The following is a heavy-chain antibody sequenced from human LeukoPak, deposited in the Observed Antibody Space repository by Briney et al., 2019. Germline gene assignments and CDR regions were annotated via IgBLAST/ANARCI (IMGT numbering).Heavy chain of an antibody. J-gene: IGHJ6*03. Sequence: SVQVSSHASGDIFNSYSVSWVRPAPGQGLEWMGGIIPIFGSTNYAQKFQGRVTITTDQSTRTAYMELNSLSSDDTAVYYCARVGRSRGSLPNSYYYMDVWGKGTTVTVSS. D-gene: IGHD1-26*01. CDR3: ARVGRSRGSLPNSYYYMDV. CDR2: IIPIFGST. V-gene: IGHV1-69*05. CDR1: GDIFNSYS.